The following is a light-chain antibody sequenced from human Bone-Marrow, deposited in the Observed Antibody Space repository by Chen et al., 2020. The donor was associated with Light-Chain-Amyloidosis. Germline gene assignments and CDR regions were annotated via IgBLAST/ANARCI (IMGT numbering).Light chain of an antibody. V-gene: IGLV3-25*02. CDR1: DLPTKY. J-gene: IGLJ2*01. CDR3: QSADSSSTCAVI. CDR2: RDT. Sequence: SYELTQPPSVSVSPGQTARITCSGDDLPTKYAYWYQQKPGQAPVLVIHRDTERPSGISERFSGYSSGTTATVTIRSVQAEDEADYHCQSADSSSTCAVIFGGGTKLTVL.